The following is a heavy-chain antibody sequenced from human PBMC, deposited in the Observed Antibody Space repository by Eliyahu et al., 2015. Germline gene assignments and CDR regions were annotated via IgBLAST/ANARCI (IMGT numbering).Heavy chain of an antibody. CDR3: AKPLAAPGGLTD. CDR2: ISYDGSNK. CDR1: SSYG. V-gene: IGHV3-30*18. J-gene: IGHJ4*02. D-gene: IGHD3-9*01. Sequence: SSYGMHWVRQAPGKGLEWVAVISYDGSNKYYADSVKGRFTISRDNSKNTLYLQMNSLRAEDTAVYYCAKPLAAPGGLTDWGQGTLVTVSS.